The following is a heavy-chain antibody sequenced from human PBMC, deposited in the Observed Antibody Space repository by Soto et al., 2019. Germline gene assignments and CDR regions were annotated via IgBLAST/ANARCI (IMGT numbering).Heavy chain of an antibody. V-gene: IGHV3-23*01. CDR3: AKVDILTGFPLDF. CDR2: VSGSGGST. D-gene: IGHD3-9*01. Sequence: PGGSLRLSCAASGFTFSNSAMSWVRQAPGKGLEWVSAVSGSGGSTYYADSVKGRFTISRDNSKNTLYLQMNSLRAEDTAVYYCAKVDILTGFPLDFWGQGTLVTVSS. CDR1: GFTFSNSA. J-gene: IGHJ4*02.